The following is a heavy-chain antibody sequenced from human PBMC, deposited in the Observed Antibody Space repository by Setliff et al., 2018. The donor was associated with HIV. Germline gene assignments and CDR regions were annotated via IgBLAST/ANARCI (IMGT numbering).Heavy chain of an antibody. CDR2: INYSGST. Sequence: SETLSLTCTVSGGSISSSSYYWGWIRQPPGKGLEWIGSINYSGSTYYNPSLKSRVTISVDTSKNQFSLKLRSVTAADTAVYYCARALPLEWSHDGFDIWGQGTMGTVSS. V-gene: IGHV4-39*07. CDR3: ARALPLEWSHDGFDI. D-gene: IGHD3-3*01. CDR1: GGSISSSSYY. J-gene: IGHJ3*02.